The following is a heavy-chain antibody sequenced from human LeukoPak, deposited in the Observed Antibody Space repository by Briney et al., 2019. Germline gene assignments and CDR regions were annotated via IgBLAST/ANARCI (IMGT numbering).Heavy chain of an antibody. CDR3: ARDRNWNDAFDI. D-gene: IGHD1-1*01. J-gene: IGHJ3*02. CDR1: GFSLSNYW. V-gene: IGHV3-74*01. Sequence: PGGSLRLSCAASGFSLSNYWVHWVRQVPGKGLVWVSRINSDGRSTSYADSVKGRFTISRDNAKNTMYLQMNSLRVEDTAVYYCARDRNWNDAFDIWGQGTMVTVSS. CDR2: INSDGRST.